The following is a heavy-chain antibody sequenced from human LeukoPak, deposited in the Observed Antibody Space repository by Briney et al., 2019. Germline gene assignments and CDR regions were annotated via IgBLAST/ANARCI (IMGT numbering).Heavy chain of an antibody. D-gene: IGHD5-18*01. CDR2: IIPIFGTA. CDR3: ASLDTAMGDAFDI. CDR1: GGTFSSYA. Sequence: SVKVSCKASGGTFSSYAISWVRQAPGQGLEWMGGIIPIFGTANYAQKFQGRVTITADKSTSTAYMELSSLRSEDTAVYYCASLDTAMGDAFDIWGQGTMVTVSS. J-gene: IGHJ3*02. V-gene: IGHV1-69*06.